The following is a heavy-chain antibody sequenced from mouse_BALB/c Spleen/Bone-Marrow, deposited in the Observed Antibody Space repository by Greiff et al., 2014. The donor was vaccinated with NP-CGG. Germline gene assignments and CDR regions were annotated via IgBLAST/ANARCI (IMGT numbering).Heavy chain of an antibody. V-gene: IGHV14-3*02. CDR3: ARRLRSAMDY. D-gene: IGHD1-1*01. CDR1: GFNIKDTY. Sequence: VQLQQSGAELVKPGASVKLSCTASGFNIKDTYIHWVKQRPEQGLEWIGRIDPANGNTKYDPKFQGKATITADTSSNTAYLQLSSLTSEDTAVYYCARRLRSAMDYRGQGTSVTVSS. J-gene: IGHJ4*01. CDR2: IDPANGNT.